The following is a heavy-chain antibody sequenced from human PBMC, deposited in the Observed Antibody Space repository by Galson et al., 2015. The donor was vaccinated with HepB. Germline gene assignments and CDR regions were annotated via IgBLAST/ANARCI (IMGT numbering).Heavy chain of an antibody. CDR1: GGSMRSHY. J-gene: IGHJ4*02. CDR2: IYYSGTT. CDR3: ARANDSSGFDS. D-gene: IGHD3-22*01. V-gene: IGHV4-59*11. Sequence: LSLTCSVSGGSMRSHYWNWIRQPPGKGLEWIGFIYYSGTTSYNPSLKSRVTVSVDTSRNQFSLKLRSVTAADTAVYFCARANDSSGFDSWGQGTLVTVSS.